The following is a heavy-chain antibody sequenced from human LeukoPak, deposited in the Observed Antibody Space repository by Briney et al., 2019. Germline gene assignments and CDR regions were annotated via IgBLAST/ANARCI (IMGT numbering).Heavy chain of an antibody. CDR2: ISSDGGST. J-gene: IGHJ2*01. V-gene: IGHV3-64*01. CDR1: GFTFSTYA. D-gene: IGHD1-7*01. Sequence: GGSLRLSCAASGFTFSTYAMHWVHQAPGKGLEYVSAISSDGGSTYYANSVKGRFTISRDNSRNTLYLQMGSLRAEDKAVYYCASSPPTGTTWYFDLWGRGTLVTVSS. CDR3: ASSPPTGTTWYFDL.